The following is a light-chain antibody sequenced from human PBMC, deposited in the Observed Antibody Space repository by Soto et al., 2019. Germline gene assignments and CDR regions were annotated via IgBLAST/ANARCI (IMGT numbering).Light chain of an antibody. CDR1: KLGDKY. Sequence: SYELTQPPSVSVSPGQTASITCSGDKLGDKYACWYQQKPGQSPVLVIYQDSKRPSGIPERFSGSNSGNTATLTISGTQALDEADYYCQAWDSSVGGVFGGGTKLTVL. CDR3: QAWDSSVGGV. CDR2: QDS. J-gene: IGLJ2*01. V-gene: IGLV3-1*01.